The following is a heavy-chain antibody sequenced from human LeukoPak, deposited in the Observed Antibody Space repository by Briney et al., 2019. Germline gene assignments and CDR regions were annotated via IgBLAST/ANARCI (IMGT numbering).Heavy chain of an antibody. D-gene: IGHD6-19*01. CDR3: AREGVAVAGCFDY. Sequence: GGSLRLSCAASGFTFSSYAMHWVRQAPGKGLEWVAVISYDGSNKYYADSVKGRFTISRDNSKNTLYLQMNSLRAEDTAVYYSAREGVAVAGCFDYWGQGTLVTVSS. CDR2: ISYDGSNK. J-gene: IGHJ4*02. V-gene: IGHV3-30*04. CDR1: GFTFSSYA.